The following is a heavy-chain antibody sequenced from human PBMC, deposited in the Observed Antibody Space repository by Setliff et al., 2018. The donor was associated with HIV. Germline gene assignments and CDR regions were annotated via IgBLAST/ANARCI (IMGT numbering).Heavy chain of an antibody. CDR1: GFIVSSLW. D-gene: IGHD6-6*01. J-gene: IGHJ4*02. Sequence: LRLSCAASGFIVSSLWMNWVRQAPGKGLEWIANINQDGNKKYHAGSVWGRFTISRDNAKNSLYLQMNSLRAEDAAVYYCARGHYSSSSGWGQGALVTVSS. CDR3: ARGHYSSSSG. CDR2: INQDGNKK. V-gene: IGHV3-7*03.